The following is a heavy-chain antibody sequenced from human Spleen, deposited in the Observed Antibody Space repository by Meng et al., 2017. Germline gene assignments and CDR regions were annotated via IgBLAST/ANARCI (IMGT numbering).Heavy chain of an antibody. CDR1: GFTFSSYG. CDR2: IWYDGSNK. Sequence: GGSLRLSCAASGFTFSSYGMHWVRQAPGKGLEWVAVIWYDGSNKYYADSVKGRFTISRDNSKNTLYLQMNSLRAEDTAVYYCARDEGVWSGYYKTNWFDPWGQGTLVTVSS. V-gene: IGHV3-33*01. CDR3: ARDEGVWSGYYKTNWFDP. D-gene: IGHD3-3*01. J-gene: IGHJ5*02.